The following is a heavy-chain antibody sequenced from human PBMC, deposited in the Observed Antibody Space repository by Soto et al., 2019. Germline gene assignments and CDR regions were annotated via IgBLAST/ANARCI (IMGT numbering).Heavy chain of an antibody. Sequence: GASVKVSCKASGYTFTSYDINWVRQATGQGLEWMGWMNPNSGNTGYAQKFQGRVTMTRNTSISTAYMELSSLRSEDTAVYYCARGGGYDTDYYYYYMDVRGKGTKVTVSS. J-gene: IGHJ6*03. CDR3: ARGGGYDTDYYYYYMDV. D-gene: IGHD5-12*01. CDR1: GYTFTSYD. V-gene: IGHV1-8*01. CDR2: MNPNSGNT.